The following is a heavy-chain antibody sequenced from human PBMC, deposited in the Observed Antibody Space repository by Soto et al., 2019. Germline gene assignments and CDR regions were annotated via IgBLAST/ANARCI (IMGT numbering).Heavy chain of an antibody. CDR3: ARLGSSWYTDYYYYGMDV. V-gene: IGHV5-10-1*01. Sequence: GESLKISCMGSGYSFTSYWISWVRQMPGKGLEWMGRIDPSDSYTNYSPSFQGHVTISADKSISTAYLQWSSLKASDTAMYYCARLGSSWYTDYYYYGMDVWGQGTTVTV. CDR2: IDPSDSYT. D-gene: IGHD6-13*01. J-gene: IGHJ6*02. CDR1: GYSFTSYW.